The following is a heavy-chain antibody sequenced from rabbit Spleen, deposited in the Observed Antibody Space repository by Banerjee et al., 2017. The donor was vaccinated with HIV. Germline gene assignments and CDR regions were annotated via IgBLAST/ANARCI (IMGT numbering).Heavy chain of an antibody. D-gene: IGHD1-1*01. CDR2: IDAGSSDFT. V-gene: IGHV1S45*01. Sequence: QEQLKETGGDLVKPGGTLTLTCTASGFSFSSSDYMCWVRQAPGKGLEWIACIDAGSSDFTYFASWAIGRFTISKTSSTTVTLQMTSLTAADTATYFCARDTSSSFSSYGMDLWGPGTLVTVS. CDR3: ARDTSSSFSSYGMDL. J-gene: IGHJ6*01. CDR1: GFSFSSSDY.